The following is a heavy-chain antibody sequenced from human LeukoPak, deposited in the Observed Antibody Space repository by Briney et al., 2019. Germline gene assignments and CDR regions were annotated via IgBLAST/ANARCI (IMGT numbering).Heavy chain of an antibody. Sequence: QPGGTLRLSCAASGFTFSSYGMSWVRQAPGKGLEWVATISGSGGSTYYADSVKGRFTISRDNAKNSLYLQMNSLKAEDTALYYCARDGSTTYYYDSSGYGYWGQGTLVTVSS. CDR2: ISGSGGST. V-gene: IGHV3-23*01. D-gene: IGHD3-22*01. CDR1: GFTFSSYG. CDR3: ARDGSTTYYYDSSGYGY. J-gene: IGHJ4*02.